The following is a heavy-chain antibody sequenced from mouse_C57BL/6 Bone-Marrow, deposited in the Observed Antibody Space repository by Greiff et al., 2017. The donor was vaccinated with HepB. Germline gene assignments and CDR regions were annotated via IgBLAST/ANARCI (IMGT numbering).Heavy chain of an antibody. J-gene: IGHJ3*01. CDR1: GYTFTSYW. Sequence: QVHVKQSGAELAKPGASVKLSCKASGYTFTSYWMHWVKQRPGQGLEWIGYINPSSGYTKYNQKFKDKATLTADKSSSTAYMQLSSLTYEDSAVYYCASQGIHSKAWFAYWGQGTLVTVSA. D-gene: IGHD2-5*01. V-gene: IGHV1-7*01. CDR2: INPSSGYT. CDR3: ASQGIHSKAWFAY.